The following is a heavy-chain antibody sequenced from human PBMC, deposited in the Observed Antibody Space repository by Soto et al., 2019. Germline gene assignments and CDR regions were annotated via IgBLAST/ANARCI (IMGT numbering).Heavy chain of an antibody. Sequence: VKVSCKASGYTFTGYYMHWVRQAPGQGLEWMGWINPNSGGTNYAQKFQGRVTMTRDTSISTAYMGLSRLRSDDTAVYYCARDPECTNGVCEVLTEEFDPWGQGTLVTVSS. D-gene: IGHD2-8*01. CDR3: ARDPECTNGVCEVLTEEFDP. J-gene: IGHJ5*02. CDR1: GYTFTGYY. CDR2: INPNSGGT. V-gene: IGHV1-2*02.